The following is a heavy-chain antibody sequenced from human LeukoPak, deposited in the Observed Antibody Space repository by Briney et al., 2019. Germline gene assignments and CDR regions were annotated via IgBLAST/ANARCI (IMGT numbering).Heavy chain of an antibody. CDR2: IYDSGTT. J-gene: IGHJ3*02. Sequence: SETLSLTCTVSGDSISGGGHYWGWIRQPPGRRLEWVGTIYDSGTTYYNSSLKSRVTISVDTSKNQFSLKLSSVIAADTAVYYCASQEFGLAVAGTDDAFDIWGQGTMVTVSS. V-gene: IGHV4-39*07. D-gene: IGHD6-19*01. CDR3: ASQEFGLAVAGTDDAFDI. CDR1: GDSISGGGHY.